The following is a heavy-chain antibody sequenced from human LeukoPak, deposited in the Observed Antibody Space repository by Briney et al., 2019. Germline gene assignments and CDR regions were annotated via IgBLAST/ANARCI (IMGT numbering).Heavy chain of an antibody. Sequence: GGSLRLSCAASGFTFNSYGMHWVRRAPGKGLEWVAFIRYDGSNKYYADSVKGRFTISRDNSKNTLYLQMNSLRAEDTAVYYCAKGPSSGWYLYYYYYGMDVWGQGTTVTVSS. J-gene: IGHJ6*02. CDR3: AKGPSSGWYLYYYYYGMDV. D-gene: IGHD6-19*01. CDR2: IRYDGSNK. V-gene: IGHV3-30*02. CDR1: GFTFNSYG.